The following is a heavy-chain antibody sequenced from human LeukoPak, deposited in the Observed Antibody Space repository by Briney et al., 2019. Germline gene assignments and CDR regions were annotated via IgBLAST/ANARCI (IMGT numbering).Heavy chain of an antibody. CDR3: ARDRQWLTSGGSYYYGMDV. D-gene: IGHD6-19*01. CDR2: IYYSGST. J-gene: IGHJ6*02. CDR1: GGSISSYY. V-gene: IGHV4-59*01. Sequence: SETLSLTCTVSGGSISSYYWSWIRQPPGKGLEWIGYIYYSGSTNYNPSLKSRVTISVDTSKNQFSLKLRSVTAADTAVYYCARDRQWLTSGGSYYYGMDVWGQGTTVTVSS.